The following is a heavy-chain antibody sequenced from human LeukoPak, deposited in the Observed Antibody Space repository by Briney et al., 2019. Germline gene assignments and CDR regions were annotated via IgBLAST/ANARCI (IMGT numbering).Heavy chain of an antibody. Sequence: PGGSLRLSCAASGFTFSSYWMSWVRQAPGKGLEWVANIKQDGSEKYYVDSVKGRFTISRDNAKNSLYLQMNSLRAEDTAVYYCTRGPIFDCSGGSCYSDYYCYYGMDVWGQGTTVTVSS. V-gene: IGHV3-7*01. CDR1: GFTFSSYW. CDR2: IKQDGSEK. CDR3: TRGPIFDCSGGSCYSDYYCYYGMDV. J-gene: IGHJ6*02. D-gene: IGHD2-15*01.